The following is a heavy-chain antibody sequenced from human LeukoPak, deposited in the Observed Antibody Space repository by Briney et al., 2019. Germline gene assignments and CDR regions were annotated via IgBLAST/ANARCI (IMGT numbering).Heavy chain of an antibody. CDR2: IISKAYGGTT. CDR1: GFTFGDFA. D-gene: IGHD4-23*01. V-gene: IGHV3-49*03. CDR3: TRFGGFDI. Sequence: GRSLRLSCSASGFTFGDFAMSWFRQAPGKGLEWLAFIISKAYGGTTEYAASVKGRFTISRDDSKRIAYLQMNSLKTEATAVYYCTRFGGFDIWGQGTMVTVSS. J-gene: IGHJ3*02.